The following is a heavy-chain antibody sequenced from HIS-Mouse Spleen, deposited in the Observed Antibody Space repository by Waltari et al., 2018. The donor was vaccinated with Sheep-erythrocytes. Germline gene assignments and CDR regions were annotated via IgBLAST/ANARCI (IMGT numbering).Heavy chain of an antibody. J-gene: IGHJ4*02. D-gene: IGHD1-26*01. Sequence: EVQLVESGGGLVKPGGSLRLSCAASGFTFSSYSMNWVRQAPGRGLEGVAAISGMSYRYYADSVKGRFTISRDNAKNSLYLQMNSLRAEDTAVYYCARVASGATFDYWGQGTLVTVSS. CDR1: GFTFSSYS. CDR2: ISGMSYR. V-gene: IGHV3-21*01. CDR3: ARVASGATFDY.